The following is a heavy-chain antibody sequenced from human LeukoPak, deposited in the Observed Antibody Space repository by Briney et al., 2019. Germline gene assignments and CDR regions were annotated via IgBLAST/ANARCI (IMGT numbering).Heavy chain of an antibody. CDR3: ARGGYYYDSSGYGGFYFDY. V-gene: IGHV1-18*01. J-gene: IGHJ4*02. Sequence: ASVKVSCKASGYTFTSYGMIWVRQAPGQGLEWMGWISAYNGNTNYAQKLQGRVTMTTDTSTSTAYMELRSLRSDDTAVYYCARGGYYYDSSGYGGFYFDYWGQGTLVTVSS. CDR1: GYTFTSYG. D-gene: IGHD3-22*01. CDR2: ISAYNGNT.